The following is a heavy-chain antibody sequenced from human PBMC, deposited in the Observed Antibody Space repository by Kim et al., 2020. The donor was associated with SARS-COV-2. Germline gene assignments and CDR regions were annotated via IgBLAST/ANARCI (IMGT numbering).Heavy chain of an antibody. Sequence: SVKGRFTIYRDNSKDTFYLQMNSLRAEDTAVYYCAKTPGGYTYGRFYFDSWGQGTLVTVPS. D-gene: IGHD5-18*01. J-gene: IGHJ4*02. V-gene: IGHV3-23*01. CDR3: AKTPGGYTYGRFYFDS.